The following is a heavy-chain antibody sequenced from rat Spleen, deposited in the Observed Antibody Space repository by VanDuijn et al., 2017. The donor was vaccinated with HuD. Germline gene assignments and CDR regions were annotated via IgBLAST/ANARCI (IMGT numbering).Heavy chain of an antibody. J-gene: IGHJ2*01. CDR2: MCSDEHT. CDR1: GLSLSTNS. CDR3: ARRGYNYAYYFDY. Sequence: QVQLRESGPGLVQPSQTLSLTCTVSGLSLSTNSVSWIRQPPGKGLEWMGIMCSDEHTSYNSGIKSRLSISRDTSQSQIFLKMSSLQTEDTAPYYCARRGYNYAYYFDYWGQGVMVTVSS. V-gene: IGHV2-32*01. D-gene: IGHD1-4*01.